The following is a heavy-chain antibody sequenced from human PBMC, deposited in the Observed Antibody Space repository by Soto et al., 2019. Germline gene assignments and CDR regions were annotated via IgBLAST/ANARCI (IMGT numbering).Heavy chain of an antibody. CDR2: INHSGST. CDR3: ARGRYSYGHVGFDP. J-gene: IGHJ5*02. V-gene: IGHV4-34*01. D-gene: IGHD5-18*01. Sequence: PSETLSLTCAVYGGSFSGYYWSWIRQPPGKGLEWIGEINHSGSTNYNPSLKSRVTISVDTSKNQFSLKLSSVTAADTAVYYCARGRYSYGHVGFDPWGQGTLVTVSS. CDR1: GGSFSGYY.